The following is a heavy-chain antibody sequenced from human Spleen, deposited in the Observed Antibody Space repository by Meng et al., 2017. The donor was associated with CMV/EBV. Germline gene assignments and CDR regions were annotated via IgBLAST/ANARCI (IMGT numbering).Heavy chain of an antibody. CDR2: IRYDEKNQ. CDR3: AKDQGEGRVKAHDFWSGYYKGRLPHHGMDV. Sequence: GGSLRLSCAVSGFIFSNFGMHWVRQAPGKGLEWLSFIRYDEKNQIYADSVKGRFTISRDNSQNTLYLQMNSLRPEDTAVYYCAKDQGEGRVKAHDFWSGYYKGRLPHHGMDVWGQGTTVTVSS. J-gene: IGHJ6*02. CDR1: GFIFSNFG. V-gene: IGHV3-30*02. D-gene: IGHD3-3*01.